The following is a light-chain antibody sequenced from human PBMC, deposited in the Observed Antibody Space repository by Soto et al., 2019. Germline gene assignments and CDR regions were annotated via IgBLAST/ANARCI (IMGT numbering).Light chain of an antibody. CDR2: DVT. CDR3: GSYTISSTLMI. Sequence: QSVLTQPASVSGSPVQSITISCSGTPSDIGAYNYVSWYQHLPGKAPKVIIYDVTNRPSGVSSRFSGSKSGTTASLTISGLQAEDEANYYCGSYTISSTLMIFGGGTKLTVL. CDR1: PSDIGAYNY. V-gene: IGLV2-14*03. J-gene: IGLJ2*01.